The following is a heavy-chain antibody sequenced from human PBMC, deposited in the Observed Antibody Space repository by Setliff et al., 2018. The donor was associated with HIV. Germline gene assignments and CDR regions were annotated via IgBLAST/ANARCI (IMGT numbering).Heavy chain of an antibody. Sequence: SETLSLTCSVSGGSISVNNYYWAWVRQPPGKGLEWIGSVHKSGNSYYKPSLKSRATISVDTSENHFSLRLSSVTAEDTAVYYCARVDCSGTSCYRDSYYYMDVWGKGTTVTVSS. CDR1: GGSISVNNYY. CDR2: VHKSGNS. J-gene: IGHJ6*03. D-gene: IGHD2-2*01. V-gene: IGHV4-39*02. CDR3: ARVDCSGTSCYRDSYYYMDV.